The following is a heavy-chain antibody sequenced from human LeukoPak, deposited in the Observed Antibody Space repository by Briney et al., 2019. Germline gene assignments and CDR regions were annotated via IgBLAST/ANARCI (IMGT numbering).Heavy chain of an antibody. CDR1: GFTFSTYS. J-gene: IGHJ2*01. CDR2: ISTSSIYI. Sequence: GGSLRLSCAASGFTFSTYSMNWVRQAPGKGLEWVPSISTSSIYIYYADSVKGRFTISRDNAKNSLYLQMNSLRAEDTAVYYCARDGLAAATLHWNFDLWGRGTLVTVSS. V-gene: IGHV3-21*01. D-gene: IGHD2-15*01. CDR3: ARDGLAAATLHWNFDL.